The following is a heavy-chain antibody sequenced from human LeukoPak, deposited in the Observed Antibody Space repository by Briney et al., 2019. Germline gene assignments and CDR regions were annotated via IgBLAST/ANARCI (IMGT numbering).Heavy chain of an antibody. V-gene: IGHV3-30-3*01. J-gene: IGHJ4*02. CDR1: GFTFSSYA. D-gene: IGHD6-13*01. CDR2: ISYDGSNK. CDR3: AREVGSSSL. Sequence: GGSLRLSCAASGFTFSSYAMHWVRQAPGKGLEWVAVISYDGSNKYYADSVKGRFTISRDNSKNTLYLQMNSLRAEDTAVYYCAREVGSSSLWGQGTLVTVSS.